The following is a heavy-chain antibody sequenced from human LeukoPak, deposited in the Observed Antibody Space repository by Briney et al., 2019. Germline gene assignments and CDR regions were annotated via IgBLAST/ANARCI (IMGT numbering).Heavy chain of an antibody. D-gene: IGHD2-21*01. J-gene: IGHJ3*02. CDR2: IWHTGGT. CDR1: GDSIRSGNW. CDR3: ARTRINCYSFCGFDI. Sequence: PSETLSLTCSISGDSIRSGNWWSWVRQPPGKGLEWIGEIWHTGGTNYNPSLESRVTISLAKSNIQFSLNLRSVTAADTATYYCARTRINCYSFCGFDIWGQGTKVTISS. V-gene: IGHV4-4*02.